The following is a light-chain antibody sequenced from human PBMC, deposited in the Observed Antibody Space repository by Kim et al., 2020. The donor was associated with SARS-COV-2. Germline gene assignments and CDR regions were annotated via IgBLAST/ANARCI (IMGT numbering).Light chain of an antibody. Sequence: EIVMPPSPSPLSVSPGERVTLSCRASQSVSSNLAWYQQKRGQAPRLLIHGASTRATGIQARFRGSGSGTEFTLTISSLQSEDFAVYYCQQYHNSPPLTFGGGTKVDLK. V-gene: IGKV3-15*01. CDR2: GAS. CDR3: QQYHNSPPLT. CDR1: QSVSSN. J-gene: IGKJ4*01.